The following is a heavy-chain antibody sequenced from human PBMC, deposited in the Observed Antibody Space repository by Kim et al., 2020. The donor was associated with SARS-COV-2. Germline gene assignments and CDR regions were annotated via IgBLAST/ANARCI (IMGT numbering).Heavy chain of an antibody. V-gene: IGHV3-66*01. D-gene: IGHD2-15*01. CDR3: ARGGGTGSYGGSLDY. J-gene: IGHJ4*02. Sequence: DTGKGRFTITRDNSKNTLYLQMNSLGAEDTAVYYCARGGGTGSYGGSLDYWGQGTLVTVSS.